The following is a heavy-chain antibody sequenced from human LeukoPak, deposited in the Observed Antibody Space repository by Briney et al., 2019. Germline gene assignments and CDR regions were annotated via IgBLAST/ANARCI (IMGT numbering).Heavy chain of an antibody. CDR2: ISSSGTTV. Sequence: PGGSLRLSCVASGFTFSSYEMNWVRQAPGKGLEWVSYISSSGTTVYYADSVKGRFTISRDSAKNSLYLQMNSLRAEDTAVYYCARDISPLDYWGQGTLVTVSS. CDR1: GFTFSSYE. CDR3: ARDISPLDY. V-gene: IGHV3-48*03. J-gene: IGHJ4*02.